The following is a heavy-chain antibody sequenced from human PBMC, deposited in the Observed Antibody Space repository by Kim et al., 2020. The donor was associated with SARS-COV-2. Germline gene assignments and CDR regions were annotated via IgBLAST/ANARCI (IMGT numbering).Heavy chain of an antibody. V-gene: IGHV4-39*07. CDR2: IYYSGST. CDR3: ARVRFPFTDTAMDRAFDI. Sequence: SETLSLTCTVSGGSISSSSYYWGWIRQPPGKGLEWIGSIYYSGSTYYNPSLKSRVTISVDTSKNQFSLKLSSVTAADTAVYYCARVRFPFTDTAMDRAFDIWGQGTMVTVSS. CDR1: GGSISSSSYY. J-gene: IGHJ3*02. D-gene: IGHD5-18*01.